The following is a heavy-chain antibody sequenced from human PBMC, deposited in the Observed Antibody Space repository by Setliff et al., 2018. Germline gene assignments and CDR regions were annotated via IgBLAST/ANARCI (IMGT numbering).Heavy chain of an antibody. CDR1: GYSISSCFS. CDR3: ARDNWGRHYMDV. V-gene: IGHV4-38-2*02. J-gene: IGHJ6*03. D-gene: IGHD7-27*01. CDR2: IPFSGDT. Sequence: PSETLSLTCAVSGYSISSCFSWVWIRQSPGQGLEWIGRIPFSGDTYYNPSLTSRVTISADTSKNQFSLNLSSVTAADTAVYYCARDNWGRHYMDVWGKGTTVTAP.